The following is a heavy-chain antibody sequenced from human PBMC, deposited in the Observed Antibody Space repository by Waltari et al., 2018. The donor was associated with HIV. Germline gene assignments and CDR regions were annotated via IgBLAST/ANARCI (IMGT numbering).Heavy chain of an antibody. D-gene: IGHD3-3*01. CDR2: INVGNYNT. J-gene: IGHJ6*02. CDR3: AREYDFWSGGYHYYGMDV. V-gene: IGHV1-3*01. Sequence: QVQLVQSGAVVKKPGASVRISCATAGYTFISYALHWLRQAPGQRPEWMGWINVGNYNTKYSQKFQDRVTITGDTSASTGYLDLSSLTSEDTAVYFCAREYDFWSGGYHYYGMDVWGQGTTVTVSS. CDR1: GYTFISYA.